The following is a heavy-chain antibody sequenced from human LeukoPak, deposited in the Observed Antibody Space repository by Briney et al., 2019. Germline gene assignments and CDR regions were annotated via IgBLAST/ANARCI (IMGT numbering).Heavy chain of an antibody. V-gene: IGHV3-9*01. J-gene: IGHJ4*02. CDR1: GFTFDDYA. D-gene: IGHD3-9*01. Sequence: GGSLRLSCAASGFTFDDYAMHWVRQAPGKGLEWVSGISWNSGSIGYADSVKGRFTISRDNAKNSLYLQMNSLRAEDTAVYYCARATTYDILTGFSDYWGQGTLVTVSS. CDR3: ARATTYDILTGFSDY. CDR2: ISWNSGSI.